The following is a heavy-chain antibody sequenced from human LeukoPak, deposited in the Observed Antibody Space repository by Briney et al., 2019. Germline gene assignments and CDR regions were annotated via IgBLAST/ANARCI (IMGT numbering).Heavy chain of an antibody. V-gene: IGHV4-34*01. J-gene: IGHJ5*02. D-gene: IGHD3-10*01. CDR2: INHSGST. CDR3: ARHGQRSYYYYGSGSSFPFDP. Sequence: PSETLSLTCAVYGGSFSGYYWSWIRQPPGKGLEWIGEINHSGSTNYNPSLKSRVTISVDTSKNQFSLKLSSVTAADTAVYYCARHGQRSYYYYGSGSSFPFDPWGQGTLVTVSS. CDR1: GGSFSGYY.